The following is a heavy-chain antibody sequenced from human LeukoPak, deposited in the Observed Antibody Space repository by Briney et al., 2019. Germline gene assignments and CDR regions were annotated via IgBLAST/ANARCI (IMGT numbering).Heavy chain of an antibody. V-gene: IGHV3-9*03. Sequence: GGSLRLSCAASGFTFDDYAMHWVRQAPGKGLEWVSGISWNSGSIGYADSVKGRSTISRDNAKNSLYLQMNSLRAEDMALYYCAKDNSHRVTTGLDYWGQGTLVTVSS. D-gene: IGHD4-17*01. J-gene: IGHJ4*02. CDR2: ISWNSGSI. CDR1: GFTFDDYA. CDR3: AKDNSHRVTTGLDY.